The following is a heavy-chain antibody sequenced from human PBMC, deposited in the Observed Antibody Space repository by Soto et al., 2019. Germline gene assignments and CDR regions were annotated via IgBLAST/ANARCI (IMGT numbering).Heavy chain of an antibody. D-gene: IGHD6-19*01. Sequence: ASVKLSCKDSGYTFTTIGISWVRQAPGQGLEWMGWISAYNGYTNYAQKVKGRVTMTTDTSTSTAYMELRSLRSDDTAVYYCARAPGGWLAWFDPWGQGTLVT. CDR3: ARAPGGWLAWFDP. CDR1: GYTFTTIG. V-gene: IGHV1-18*01. J-gene: IGHJ5*02. CDR2: ISAYNGYT.